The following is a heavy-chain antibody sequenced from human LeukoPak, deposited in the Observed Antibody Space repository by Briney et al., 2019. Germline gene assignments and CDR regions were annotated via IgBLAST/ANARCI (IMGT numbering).Heavy chain of an antibody. V-gene: IGHV4-59*01. CDR1: GGSISSYY. CDR2: IYYSGST. CDR3: ARVTVTSLSLDY. Sequence: SETLSLTCTVSGGSISSYYWSWIRQPPGKGLEWIGYIYYSGSTNYNPSLKSRVTISVDTSKNQFSLKLSSVTAADTAVYYCARVTVTSLSLDYRGQGTLVTVSS. J-gene: IGHJ4*02. D-gene: IGHD4-17*01.